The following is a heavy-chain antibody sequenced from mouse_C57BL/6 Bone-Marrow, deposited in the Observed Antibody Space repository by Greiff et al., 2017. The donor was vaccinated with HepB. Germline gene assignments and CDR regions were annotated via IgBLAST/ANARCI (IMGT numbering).Heavy chain of an antibody. V-gene: IGHV15-2*01. Sequence: VKLQESGSELRSPGSSVKLSCKDFDSEVFPIAYMSWVRQKPGHGFEWIGGILPSIGRTIYGEKFEDKATLDADTLSNTAYLELNSLTSEDSAIYYCARGGWLLPYWYFDVWGTGTTVTVSS. CDR1: DSEVFPIAY. CDR2: ILPSIGRT. D-gene: IGHD2-3*01. J-gene: IGHJ1*03. CDR3: ARGGWLLPYWYFDV.